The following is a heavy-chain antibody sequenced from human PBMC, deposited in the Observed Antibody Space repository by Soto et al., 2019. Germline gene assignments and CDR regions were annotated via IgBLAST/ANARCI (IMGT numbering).Heavy chain of an antibody. CDR2: IYWNDDK. CDR3: AVTQRQGGATVELDY. CDR1: GFSLSTSGVG. V-gene: IGHV2-5*01. D-gene: IGHD1-26*01. Sequence: SGPTLVKPTQTLTLTCTFSGFSLSTSGVGVGWIRQPPGKALEWLALIYWNDDKRYSPSLKSRLTITKDTSKNQVVLTMTNMDPVDTATYYCAVTQRQGGATVELDYWGQGTLVTVSS. J-gene: IGHJ4*02.